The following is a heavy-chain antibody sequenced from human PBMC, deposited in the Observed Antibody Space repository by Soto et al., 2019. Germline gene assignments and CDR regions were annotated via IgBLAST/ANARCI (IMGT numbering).Heavy chain of an antibody. CDR2: IWYDGNRE. CDR1: GFNFRSYG. V-gene: IGHV3-33*01. J-gene: IGHJ5*01. CDR3: ARDYGSTIFGVVIQGGIDS. Sequence: QVQLVESGGTVGQPGTSLRLSCAAPGFNFRSYGMHWVRQAPGKGLEWVAVIWYDGNREYSADSGKGRFTISRDNSTNMVYMQRNSLRAEDTAVYYCARDYGSTIFGVVIQGGIDSWGEGTSVPVSS. D-gene: IGHD3-3*01.